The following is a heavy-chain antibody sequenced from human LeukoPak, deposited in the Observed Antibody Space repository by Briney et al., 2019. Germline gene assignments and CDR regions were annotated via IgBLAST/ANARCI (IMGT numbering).Heavy chain of an antibody. V-gene: IGHV1-69*06. D-gene: IGHD3-22*01. CDR3: ARNRPGYYYSVDY. Sequence: SVKVSCKASGGTFTSYAISWVRQAPGQGLEWRGGIIPIFGTANYAQKFQGRVTITSDKSTSTAYMKLSSLRSEDTAVYYCARNRPGYYYSVDYWGQGTLVTVSS. CDR2: IIPIFGTA. J-gene: IGHJ4*02. CDR1: GGTFTSYA.